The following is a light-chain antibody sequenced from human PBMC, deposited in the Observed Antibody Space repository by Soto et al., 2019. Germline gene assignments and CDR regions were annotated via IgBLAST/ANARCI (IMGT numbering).Light chain of an antibody. CDR1: QSLLHSNGYNY. V-gene: IGKV2-28*01. Sequence: DIVMTQSPLSLPVTPGEPASISCRSSQSLLHSNGYNYLDWYLQKPGQSPQLLISLGSKRASGVPGRLSARGRGTDFTVKISRVEAEDVGVYYCMQALHSPWTFGESLKVDI. CDR3: MQALHSPWT. J-gene: IGKJ1*01. CDR2: LGS.